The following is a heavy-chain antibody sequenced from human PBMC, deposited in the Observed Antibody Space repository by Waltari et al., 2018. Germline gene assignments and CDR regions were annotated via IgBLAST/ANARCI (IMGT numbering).Heavy chain of an antibody. D-gene: IGHD3-3*01. Sequence: QVQLVQSGAEVKKPGASVKVSCKASGYTFTSYNMQWVRQAPGQGLEWMGIINPSGGCTSYEQKFQGRVTMTRDTSTSTVYMELRRLRSEDTAVYYCARSDYDFWSGYPYYVDYWGQGTLVTVSS. CDR1: GYTFTSYN. V-gene: IGHV1-46*01. CDR3: ARSDYDFWSGYPYYVDY. J-gene: IGHJ4*02. CDR2: INPSGGCT.